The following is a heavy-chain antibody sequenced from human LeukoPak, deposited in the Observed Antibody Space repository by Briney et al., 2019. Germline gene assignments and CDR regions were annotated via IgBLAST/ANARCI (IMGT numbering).Heavy chain of an antibody. V-gene: IGHV4-59*01. D-gene: IGHD3-3*01. CDR3: AREGVVNGYFDY. CDR2: IYYRGST. J-gene: IGHJ4*02. Sequence: SETLSLTCTVSGGSISPYFWSWIRQPPGKGLEWIGYIYYRGSTNYNPSLKSRVTISLDTYKDQFSLKLSSVTAADTAVYYCAREGVVNGYFDYWGQGTLVTVSS. CDR1: GGSISPYF.